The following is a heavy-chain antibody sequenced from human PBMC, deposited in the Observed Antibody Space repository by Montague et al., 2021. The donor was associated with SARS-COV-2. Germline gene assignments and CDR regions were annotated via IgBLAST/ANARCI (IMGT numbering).Heavy chain of an antibody. CDR1: GGSIISPSFH. V-gene: IGHV4-39*01. CDR2: NYYGGTT. Sequence: SETLSLTCTVSGGSIISPSFHWDWMRQAPGKGLEWIGSNYYGGTTYFNPSLRSRVTLSVATPRRQFSLELSSVAAAATAVYYCARRLTVWTGYDKSDYFDYWGQGLLVTVSS. CDR3: ARRLTVWTGYDKSDYFDY. J-gene: IGHJ4*02. D-gene: IGHD3/OR15-3a*01.